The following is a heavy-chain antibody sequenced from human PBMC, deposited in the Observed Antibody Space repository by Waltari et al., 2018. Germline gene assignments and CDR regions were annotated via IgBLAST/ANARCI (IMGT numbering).Heavy chain of an antibody. CDR1: GYSFTAYY. J-gene: IGHJ4*02. D-gene: IGHD7-27*01. Sequence: QVQMVQSGAEVKKPGASVKVSCKASGYSFTAYYLHWGRQAPGQGLEWMGRINPNSGATTYAQMFQGRVTMTRDTSISTAYMEVTGLRSDDTAVYYCARVLSTVQLGIFAYWGQGTVVTVSS. CDR3: ARVLSTVQLGIFAY. V-gene: IGHV1-2*06. CDR2: INPNSGAT.